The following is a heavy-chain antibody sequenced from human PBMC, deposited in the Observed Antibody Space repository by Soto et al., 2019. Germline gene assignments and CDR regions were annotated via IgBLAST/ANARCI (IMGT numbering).Heavy chain of an antibody. CDR1: GGSISSYY. CDR3: ARDRDCSGGSCYSGFDY. CDR2: IYYSGST. Sequence: ETLSLTCTVSGGSISSYYWSWIRQPPGKGLEWIGYIYYSGSTNYNPSLKSRVTISVDTSKNQFSLKLSSVTAADTAVYYCARDRDCSGGSCYSGFDYWGQGTLVTVSS. D-gene: IGHD2-15*01. V-gene: IGHV4-59*01. J-gene: IGHJ4*02.